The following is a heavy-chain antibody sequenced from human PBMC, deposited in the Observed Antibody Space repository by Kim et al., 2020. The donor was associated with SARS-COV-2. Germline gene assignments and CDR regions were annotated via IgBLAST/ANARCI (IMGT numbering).Heavy chain of an antibody. J-gene: IGHJ3*02. CDR1: GQKIGNRSST. D-gene: IGHD3-9*01. V-gene: IGHV4-39*01. Sequence: SETLSLTWTSFGQKIGNRSSTRLSSSHLKRTRMPSSACNNNSGSTYYNPSLKSRVTISVDTSKNQFSLKLCSVTSADTAVYYCAGRLRYFDWLTTAGAFDIWGQGTMVTFSS. CDR2: NNNSGST. CDR3: AGRLRYFDWLTTAGAFDI.